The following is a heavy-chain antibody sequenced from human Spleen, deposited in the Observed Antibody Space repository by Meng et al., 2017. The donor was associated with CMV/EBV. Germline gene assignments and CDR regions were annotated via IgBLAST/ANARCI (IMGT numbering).Heavy chain of an antibody. Sequence: CKASGYTFTSYDINWVRQATGQGLEWMGWMNPNSGNTGYAQKFQGRVTITRNTSISTAYMELSSLRSEDTAVYYCARGPHSSSPYFDYWGQGTLVTVSS. CDR3: ARGPHSSSPYFDY. CDR2: MNPNSGNT. J-gene: IGHJ4*02. V-gene: IGHV1-8*03. CDR1: GYTFTSYD. D-gene: IGHD6-6*01.